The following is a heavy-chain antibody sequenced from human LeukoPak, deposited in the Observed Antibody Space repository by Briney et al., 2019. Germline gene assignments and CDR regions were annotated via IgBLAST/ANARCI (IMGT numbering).Heavy chain of an antibody. J-gene: IGHJ3*02. D-gene: IGHD5-18*01. CDR1: GFTFSSYW. CDR2: IKQDGSEK. V-gene: IGHV3-7*03. CDR3: AKDIRSLPAMVKAFDI. Sequence: PGGSLRLSCAASGFTFSSYWMSWVRQAPGKGLEWVANIKQDGSEKYYVDSVKGRFTISRDNAKNSLYLQMNSLRAEDTALYYCAKDIRSLPAMVKAFDIWGQGTMVTVSS.